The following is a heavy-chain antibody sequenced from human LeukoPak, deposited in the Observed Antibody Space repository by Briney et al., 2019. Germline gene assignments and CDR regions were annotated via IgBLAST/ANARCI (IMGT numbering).Heavy chain of an antibody. Sequence: GGSLRLACAASGFTFDDYGMSWVRQAPGKGLEWVSGINWNGGSTGYADSVKGRFTISRDNAKNSLYLQMNSLRAEDTALYYCARERVPTVTTHVFDYWGQGSLVTVSS. CDR2: INWNGGST. J-gene: IGHJ4*02. D-gene: IGHD4-17*01. V-gene: IGHV3-20*04. CDR3: ARERVPTVTTHVFDY. CDR1: GFTFDDYG.